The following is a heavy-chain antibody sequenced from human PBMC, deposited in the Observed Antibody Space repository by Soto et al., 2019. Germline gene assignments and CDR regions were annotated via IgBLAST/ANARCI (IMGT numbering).Heavy chain of an antibody. CDR3: TIVRVADSPLDH. Sequence: PGGSLRLSCAASGSIFNNNGLHWVRQTPGKGLEWVAFMSYDGSDTFYADSVKGRFTISRDNSKNTLFLHMSNLRADDTAMYYCTIVRVADSPLDHWGQGTLVTASS. CDR1: GSIFNNNG. D-gene: IGHD3-10*02. J-gene: IGHJ4*02. V-gene: IGHV3-30*02. CDR2: MSYDGSDT.